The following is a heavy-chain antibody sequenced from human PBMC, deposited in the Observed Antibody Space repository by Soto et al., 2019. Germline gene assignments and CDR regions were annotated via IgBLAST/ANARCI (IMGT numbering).Heavy chain of an antibody. D-gene: IGHD2-15*01. CDR1: GFTFNHYA. CDR3: AKTPFPLGNRPYFDF. Sequence: PGGSLRLSCAASGFTFNHYAMSWVRQAPGKGLEWVSTISASGGATYYADSVKGRFTISRDNSQNTLYLQVNSLRAEDTAVYYCAKTPFPLGNRPYFDFWGQGTLVTVSS. CDR2: ISASGGAT. V-gene: IGHV3-23*01. J-gene: IGHJ4*02.